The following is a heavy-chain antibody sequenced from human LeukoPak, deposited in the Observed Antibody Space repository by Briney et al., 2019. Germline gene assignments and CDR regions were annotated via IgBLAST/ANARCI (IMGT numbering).Heavy chain of an antibody. CDR1: GYSISSGYY. D-gene: IGHD3-22*01. J-gene: IGHJ3*02. Sequence: KSSETLSLTCTVSGYSISSGYYWGWIRQPPGKGLEWIGSIYHSGSTYYNPSLKSRVTISVDTSKNQFSLKLSSVTAADTAVYYCARGAIYDSRLTNDAFDIWGQGTMVTVSS. V-gene: IGHV4-38-2*02. CDR3: ARGAIYDSRLTNDAFDI. CDR2: IYHSGST.